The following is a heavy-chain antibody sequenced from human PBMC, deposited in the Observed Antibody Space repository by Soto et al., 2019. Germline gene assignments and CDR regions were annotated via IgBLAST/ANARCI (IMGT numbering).Heavy chain of an antibody. Sequence: SETLSLTCTVSGDSVGRYYWNWIRQPPGKGLEWIGYVYFTGGTTYNPSLKSRVTISIDTSKNQFSLKLDSVTAADTAVYYCARFRSGYYNELFDNWGQGTLVTVSA. J-gene: IGHJ4*02. V-gene: IGHV4-59*02. CDR3: ARFRSGYYNELFDN. CDR2: VYFTGGT. CDR1: GDSVGRYY. D-gene: IGHD3-22*01.